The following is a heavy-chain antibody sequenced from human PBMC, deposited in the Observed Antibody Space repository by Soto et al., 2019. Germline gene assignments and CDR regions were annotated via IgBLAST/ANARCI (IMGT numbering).Heavy chain of an antibody. D-gene: IGHD6-19*01. CDR3: ARVILGGWYNHRNFQL. V-gene: IGHV5-51*01. CDR2: IYPDDSDT. CDR1: GYSFNTYW. J-gene: IGHJ1*01. Sequence: GESLKISCKGSGYSFNTYWIGGVRQMPGKGLEWMGIIYPDDSDTRYSPSIQGQVTISVDKSITTAYLQWSSLKASDTAMYYCARVILGGWYNHRNFQLWGQGTLVTVSS.